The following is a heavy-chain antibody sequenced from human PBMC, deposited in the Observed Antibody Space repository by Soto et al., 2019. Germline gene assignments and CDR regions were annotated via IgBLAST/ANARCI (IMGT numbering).Heavy chain of an antibody. CDR2: ISGSGGST. D-gene: IGHD1-26*01. CDR3: AKDPAGGATSLHYFDY. Sequence: PGGSLRLSCGASGFTFSSSWMNWVRQAAGKGLEWASVISGSGGSTYYADSVRGRFTISRDNSKNTLYLQMNSLRAEDTAVYYCAKDPAGGATSLHYFDYWGQGTLVTVSS. J-gene: IGHJ4*02. CDR1: GFTFSSSW. V-gene: IGHV3-23*01.